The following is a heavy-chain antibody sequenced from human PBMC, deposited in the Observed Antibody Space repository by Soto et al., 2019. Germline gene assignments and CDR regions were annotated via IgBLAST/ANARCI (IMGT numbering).Heavy chain of an antibody. CDR1: GYTFINYG. Sequence: GASVKVSCKASGYTFINYGISWVRQAPGQGLEWMGWISAYNGNAKYAQKLQGRVTMTTDTSTSTAYMELSSLRSDDTAVYYCARVRCSSTRCYLSYYYYYGMDVWGQGTTVTV. CDR3: ARVRCSSTRCYLSYYYYYGMDV. D-gene: IGHD2-2*01. CDR2: ISAYNGNA. V-gene: IGHV1-18*01. J-gene: IGHJ6*02.